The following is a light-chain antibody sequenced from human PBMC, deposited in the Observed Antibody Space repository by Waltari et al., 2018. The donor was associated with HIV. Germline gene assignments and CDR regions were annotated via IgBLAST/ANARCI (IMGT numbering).Light chain of an antibody. CDR3: SSYTSSSTPYWV. J-gene: IGLJ3*02. CDR1: SSDTGDYNY. CDR2: DVS. Sequence: QSALTQPASVSGSPGQSITISCTGTSSDTGDYNYVSWYQQHPGKAPKLLIYDVSNRPSGVSNRFSGSKSGNTASLTISGLQAEDEADYYCSSYTSSSTPYWVFGGGTQLTVL. V-gene: IGLV2-14*01.